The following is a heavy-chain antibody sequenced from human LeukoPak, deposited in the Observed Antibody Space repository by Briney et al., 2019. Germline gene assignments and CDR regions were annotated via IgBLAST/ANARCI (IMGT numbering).Heavy chain of an antibody. J-gene: IGHJ4*02. D-gene: IGHD3-22*01. CDR3: ARVFYISPYYDSSGYYAG. CDR1: GFTFSSYW. V-gene: IGHV3-74*01. Sequence: PGGSLRLSCAASGFTFSSYWMHWVRQAPGRGLVWVSRINSDGSSIGYADSVKGRFTISRDNAKNTLYLQMNSLRAEDTAVYYCARVFYISPYYDSSGYYAGWGQGTLVTVSS. CDR2: INSDGSSI.